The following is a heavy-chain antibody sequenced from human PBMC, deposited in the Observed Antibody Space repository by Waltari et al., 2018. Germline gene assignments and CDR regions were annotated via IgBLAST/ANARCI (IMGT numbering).Heavy chain of an antibody. CDR1: GGSFSTQA. CDR3: ARGGLYGQQLLESAFEI. CDR2: IIHMFGTA. V-gene: IGHV1-69*05. Sequence: QVQLVQSGAEVKKPGSSVKVSCKVSGGSFSTQAITWVRQAPGQGLEWMGGIIHMFGTANYEQKIQDRVTINTDESMTTAYMHLSSLTSDDTAVYYCARGGLYGQQLLESAFEIWGQGTKVTVSS. J-gene: IGHJ3*02. D-gene: IGHD6-13*01.